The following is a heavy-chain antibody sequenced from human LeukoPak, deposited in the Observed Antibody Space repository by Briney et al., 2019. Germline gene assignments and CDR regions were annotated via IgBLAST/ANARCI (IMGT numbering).Heavy chain of an antibody. CDR1: GGSISSGGYY. V-gene: IGHV4-31*03. CDR3: ARQGGVAAPLDY. CDR2: IYYSGST. D-gene: IGHD2-8*02. J-gene: IGHJ4*02. Sequence: SETLSLTCTVSGGSISSGGYYWSWIRQHPGKGLEWIGYIYYSGSTHYKPSLKSRVTISLDTSKNQFSLKLSSVTAADTAVYYCARQGGVAAPLDYWGQGTLVTVSS.